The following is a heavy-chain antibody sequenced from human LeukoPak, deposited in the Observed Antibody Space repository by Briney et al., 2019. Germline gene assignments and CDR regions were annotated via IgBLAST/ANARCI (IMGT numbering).Heavy chain of an antibody. J-gene: IGHJ4*02. CDR2: INPDSGGT. CDR1: GYTFTGFY. V-gene: IGHV1-2*02. D-gene: IGHD2-2*01. Sequence: GASVKVSCKASGYTFTGFYLHWVRQAPGQGLEWMGWINPDSGGTKYAQKFQGRVTMTRDTSASTAYMELSSLRSEDMAVYYCAREGDCSSTSCLDYWGQGTLVTVSS. CDR3: AREGDCSSTSCLDY.